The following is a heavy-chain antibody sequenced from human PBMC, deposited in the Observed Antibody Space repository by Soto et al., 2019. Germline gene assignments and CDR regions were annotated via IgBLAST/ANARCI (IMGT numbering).Heavy chain of an antibody. CDR1: GGTFSSYA. J-gene: IGHJ6*02. D-gene: IGHD5-18*01. CDR2: IIPIFGTA. Sequence: QVQLVQSGAEVKKPGSSVKVSCKASGGTFSSYAISWVRQAPGQGLEWMGGIIPIFGTANYAQKFQGRVTITADESTRTAYMELSSLRSEDTAVYYCARALDTAMVTDYYYGMDVWGQGTTVTVSS. V-gene: IGHV1-69*01. CDR3: ARALDTAMVTDYYYGMDV.